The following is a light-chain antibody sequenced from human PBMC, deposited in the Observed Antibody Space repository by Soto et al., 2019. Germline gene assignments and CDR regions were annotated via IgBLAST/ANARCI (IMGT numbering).Light chain of an antibody. CDR2: EVY. CDR1: SSDVGGYNY. J-gene: IGLJ2*01. Sequence: QSAPTQPPSASGSPGQSVTFSCTGTSSDVGGYNYVSWYQQYPGKAPKLMIYEVYKRHSGVPDRFSGSKSGNTASLTVSGLQPEDEADYYCSAYAGSSTWVFGGGTKVTV. V-gene: IGLV2-8*01. CDR3: SAYAGSSTWV.